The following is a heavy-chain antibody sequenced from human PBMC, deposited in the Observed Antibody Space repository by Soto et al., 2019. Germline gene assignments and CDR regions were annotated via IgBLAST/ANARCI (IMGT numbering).Heavy chain of an antibody. CDR2: IMPIFGGP. J-gene: IGHJ6*02. Sequence: ASVKVSCKASGGIFSDFSFSWVRQAPGQGLEWMGGIMPIFGGPDYAQRFRDRVTITADEVTRTAFMELRGLTSEDTATYYCASSLRMPGIGNYYYGMDVWGQGTTVTVSS. CDR3: ASSLRMPGIGNYYYGMDV. CDR1: GGIFSDFS. V-gene: IGHV1-69*13. D-gene: IGHD6-13*01.